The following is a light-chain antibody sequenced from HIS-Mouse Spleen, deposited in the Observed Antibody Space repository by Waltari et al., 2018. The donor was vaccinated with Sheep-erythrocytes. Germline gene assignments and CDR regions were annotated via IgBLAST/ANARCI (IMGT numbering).Light chain of an antibody. CDR3: SSDAGSNNWV. J-gene: IGLJ3*02. CDR1: ISDVGGYNY. V-gene: IGLV2-8*01. Sequence: QSALTQPPSASGSPGQSVTISCTCTISDVGGYNYVSWYQQPPGKAPKLMIYEVSKRPSGVPDGFSGSKSGNTASLTVSGLQAEDEAYYYCSSDAGSNNWVFGGGTKLTVL. CDR2: EVS.